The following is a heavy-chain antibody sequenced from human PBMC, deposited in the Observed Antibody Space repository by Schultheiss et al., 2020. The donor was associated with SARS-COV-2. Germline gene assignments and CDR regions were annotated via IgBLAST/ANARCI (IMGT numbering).Heavy chain of an antibody. CDR3: ARDGDGAQFDY. D-gene: IGHD7-27*01. J-gene: IGHJ4*02. Sequence: SQTLSLTCTVSGGSISSGGYYWSWIRQLPGKGLEWIGYIFYSGSTYYNPSLKSRVTISVDTSKNQFSLNLSSVTAADTAVYYCARDGDGAQFDYWGQGTLVTVSS. CDR1: GGSISSGGYY. CDR2: IFYSGST. V-gene: IGHV4-31*03.